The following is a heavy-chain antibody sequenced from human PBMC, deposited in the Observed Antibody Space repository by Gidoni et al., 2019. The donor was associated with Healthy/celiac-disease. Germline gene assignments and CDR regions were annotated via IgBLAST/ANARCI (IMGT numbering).Heavy chain of an antibody. J-gene: IGHJ3*02. D-gene: IGHD1-7*01. V-gene: IGHV1-2*04. CDR1: GYTFTGYY. CDR3: ARDQSSGGTNDAFDI. Sequence: QVQLVQSVAEVQKPGASVKVSCTASGYTFTGYYMHWVRPAPGQGLEWMGWINPNSGGTNYAQKFQGWVTMTRDTPISTAYMELSRLRSDDTAVYYCARDQSSGGTNDAFDIWGQGTMVTVSS. CDR2: INPNSGGT.